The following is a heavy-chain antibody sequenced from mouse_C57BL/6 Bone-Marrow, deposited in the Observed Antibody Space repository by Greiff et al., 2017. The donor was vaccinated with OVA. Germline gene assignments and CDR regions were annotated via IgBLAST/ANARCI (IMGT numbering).Heavy chain of an antibody. CDR2: INPINGGT. V-gene: IGHV1-26*01. Sequence: EVQLQQSGPELVKPGASVKISCKASGYTFTDYYMNWVQQSHGKSLEWIGDINPINGGTSYNQKFKGKATLTVDKSSSTAYMELRSLTSEDSAVYYCVRWLHDLDYWGQGTTLTVSS. CDR1: GYTFTDYY. D-gene: IGHD2-2*01. CDR3: VRWLHDLDY. J-gene: IGHJ2*01.